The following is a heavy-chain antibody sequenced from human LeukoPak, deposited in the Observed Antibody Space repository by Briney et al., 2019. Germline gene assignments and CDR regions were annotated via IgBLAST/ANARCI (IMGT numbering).Heavy chain of an antibody. CDR2: IYYSGST. CDR3: ARAAADRFDP. J-gene: IGHJ5*02. CDR1: GGSVSSGSYY. D-gene: IGHD6-13*01. V-gene: IGHV4-61*01. Sequence: SETLSLTCTVSGGSVSSGSYYWSWIRQPPGKGLEWIGYIYYSGSTNYNPSLKSRVTISVDTSKNQFSLKLSSVTAADTAVYYCARAAADRFDPWGQGTLVAVSS.